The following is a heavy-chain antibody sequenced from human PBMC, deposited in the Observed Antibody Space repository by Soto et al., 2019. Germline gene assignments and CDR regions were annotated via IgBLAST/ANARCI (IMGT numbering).Heavy chain of an antibody. CDR2: IIPIFGTA. J-gene: IGHJ6*02. Sequence: QVQLVQSGAEVKKPGSSVKVSCKASGGTFSSYAISWVRQAPGQGLEWMGGIIPIFGTADYAQKFQGRVTITADESTSTAYMELSSLRSEVTAVYYCASHCGGDCYARSPPYYYYGMDVWGQGTTVTVSS. D-gene: IGHD2-21*02. V-gene: IGHV1-69*12. CDR3: ASHCGGDCYARSPPYYYYGMDV. CDR1: GGTFSSYA.